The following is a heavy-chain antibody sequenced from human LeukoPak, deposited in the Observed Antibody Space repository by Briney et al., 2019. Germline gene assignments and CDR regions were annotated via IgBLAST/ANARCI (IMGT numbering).Heavy chain of an antibody. J-gene: IGHJ4*02. CDR3: ARGRSASGYFHF. CDR2: IYYSGST. D-gene: IGHD3-16*01. CDR1: GGSISSYY. V-gene: IGHV4-59*01. Sequence: SETLSLTCTVSGGSISSYYWSWIRQPPGKGLEWLGYIYYSGSTNYNPSLKSRVTISVDTSKNQFSLKLSSVTAADTAVYYCARGRSASGYFHFWGQGTLVTVSS.